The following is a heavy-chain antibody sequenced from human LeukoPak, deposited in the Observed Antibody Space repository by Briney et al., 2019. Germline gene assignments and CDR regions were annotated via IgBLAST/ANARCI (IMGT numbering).Heavy chain of an antibody. CDR1: GFTFSTYA. J-gene: IGHJ3*02. CDR3: ATYYGDDVGAFDI. Sequence: GGSLRLSCAASGFTFSTYAMHWVRQAPGKGLEWVAVISYDGSSKYYADSVKGRFTISRDNSKNTLYLQMNSLRAEDTAVYYCATYYGDDVGAFDIWGQGTMVTVSS. CDR2: ISYDGSSK. D-gene: IGHD4-17*01. V-gene: IGHV3-30*04.